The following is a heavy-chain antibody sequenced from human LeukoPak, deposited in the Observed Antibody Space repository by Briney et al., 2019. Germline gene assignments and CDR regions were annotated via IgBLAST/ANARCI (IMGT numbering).Heavy chain of an antibody. CDR3: AKSFSSWYRSRVDS. Sequence: GGSLRLSCAASGFTFSGYAMSWVRQAPGKGLEWVSAISGSGGSTYHADSVKGQFTISRDNSKNTLYLQMNSLRAEDTAVYYCAKSFSSWYRSRVDSWGQGTLVTVSS. V-gene: IGHV3-23*01. CDR2: ISGSGGST. CDR1: GFTFSGYA. D-gene: IGHD6-13*01. J-gene: IGHJ4*02.